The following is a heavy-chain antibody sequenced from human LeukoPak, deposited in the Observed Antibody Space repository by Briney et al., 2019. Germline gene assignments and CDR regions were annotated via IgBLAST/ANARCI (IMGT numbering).Heavy chain of an antibody. Sequence: PSETLSLTCAVYGGSFSGYYWSWIRQPPGKGLEWIGEINHSGSTNYNPSLKSRVTISVDTSKNQFSLKLSSVTAADMAVYYCASPTRGVMGWEDAFDIWGQGTMVTVSS. V-gene: IGHV4-34*01. CDR1: GGSFSGYY. CDR3: ASPTRGVMGWEDAFDI. CDR2: INHSGST. J-gene: IGHJ3*02. D-gene: IGHD3-16*01.